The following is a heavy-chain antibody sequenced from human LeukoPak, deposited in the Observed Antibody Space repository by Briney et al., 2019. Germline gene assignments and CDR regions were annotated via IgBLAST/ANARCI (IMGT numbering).Heavy chain of an antibody. CDR2: IRYDGSNK. V-gene: IGHV3-30*02. D-gene: IGHD6-13*01. J-gene: IGHJ4*02. CDR3: AQDRYSSSWSPIDY. Sequence: GGSLRLSCAASGFTFSSYGMHWVRQAPGKGLEWVAFIRYDGSNKYYADSVKGRFTISRDNSKNTLYLQMNSLRAEDTAVYYCAQDRYSSSWSPIDYWGQGTLVTVSS. CDR1: GFTFSSYG.